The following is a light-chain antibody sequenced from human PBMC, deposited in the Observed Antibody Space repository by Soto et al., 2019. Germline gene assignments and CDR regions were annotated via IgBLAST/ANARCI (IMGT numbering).Light chain of an antibody. CDR2: DAS. CDR3: QQYSSFLT. Sequence: DIQMTQSPSTLSASVGDRVTITCRASQSISRWLAWSQQKPGKAPKLLIYDASNLQSGVSSRFSGCGSGTEFTLTITSLQPDDFATYYCQQYSSFLTFGGGTKVEI. J-gene: IGKJ4*01. V-gene: IGKV1-5*01. CDR1: QSISRW.